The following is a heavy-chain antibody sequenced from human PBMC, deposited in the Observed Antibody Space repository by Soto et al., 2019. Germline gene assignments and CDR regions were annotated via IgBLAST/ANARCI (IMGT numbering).Heavy chain of an antibody. Sequence: SETLSLTCTVSGGSISSYYWSWIRQPPGKGLEWIGYIYYSGSTNYNPSLKSRVTISVDTSKNQFSLKLSSVTAADTAVYYCARRGIAVAGTWFDPWGQGTLVTVSS. V-gene: IGHV4-59*01. CDR3: ARRGIAVAGTWFDP. CDR1: GGSISSYY. J-gene: IGHJ5*02. D-gene: IGHD6-19*01. CDR2: IYYSGST.